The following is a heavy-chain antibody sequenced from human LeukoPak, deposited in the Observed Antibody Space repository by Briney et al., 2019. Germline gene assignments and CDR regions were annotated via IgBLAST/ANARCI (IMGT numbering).Heavy chain of an antibody. V-gene: IGHV3-30-3*01. CDR1: GFTFSSYA. CDR3: ARESSSSSSAVAFDI. J-gene: IGHJ3*02. D-gene: IGHD6-6*01. CDR2: ISNDGSIK. Sequence: GGSLRLSRAASGFTFSSYAMHWVRQAPGKGLEWVTVISNDGSIKYYADSLKGRFTISRDNSKNTLYLQMNSLRAEDTAVYYCARESSSSSSAVAFDIWGQGTMVTVSS.